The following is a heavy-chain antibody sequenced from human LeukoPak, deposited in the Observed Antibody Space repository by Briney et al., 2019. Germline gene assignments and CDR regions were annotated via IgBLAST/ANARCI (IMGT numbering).Heavy chain of an antibody. CDR1: GGSISSGDYY. CDR2: IYYSGST. Sequence: SETLSLTCTVSGGSISSGDYYWSWIRQPPGKCLEWIGYIYYSGSTYYNPSLKSRVTISVDTSKNQFSLKLSSVTPGHTAVYYCAREYYYDSSGYFLWGQGTLVTVSS. D-gene: IGHD3-22*01. V-gene: IGHV4-30-4*08. CDR3: AREYYYDSSGYFL. J-gene: IGHJ4*02.